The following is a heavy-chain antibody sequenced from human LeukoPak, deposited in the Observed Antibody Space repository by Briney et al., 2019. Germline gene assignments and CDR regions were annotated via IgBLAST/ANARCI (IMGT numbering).Heavy chain of an antibody. CDR1: GGSISSYY. D-gene: IGHD1-14*01. Sequence: SESLSLTCTVSGGSISSYYWSWIRQPPGKGLEWIGYIHYSGSTKYNPSLKSRVTISVDTSKNQFSLKLSSVTAADAAVYYCARGGSNLDYWGQGTLVTVSS. V-gene: IGHV4-59*01. J-gene: IGHJ4*02. CDR2: IHYSGST. CDR3: ARGGSNLDY.